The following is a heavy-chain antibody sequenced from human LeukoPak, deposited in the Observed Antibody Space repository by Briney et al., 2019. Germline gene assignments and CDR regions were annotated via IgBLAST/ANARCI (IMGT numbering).Heavy chain of an antibody. CDR3: AREPSSGYSSGWYEY. Sequence: PSETLPLTCAVSGGSISSSNWWSWVRQPPGKGLEWIGEIYHSGSTNYNPSLKSRVTISVDKSKNQFSLKLSSVTAADTAVYYCAREPSSGYSSGWYEYWGQGTLVTVSS. CDR2: IYHSGST. CDR1: GGSISSSNW. J-gene: IGHJ4*02. D-gene: IGHD6-19*01. V-gene: IGHV4-4*02.